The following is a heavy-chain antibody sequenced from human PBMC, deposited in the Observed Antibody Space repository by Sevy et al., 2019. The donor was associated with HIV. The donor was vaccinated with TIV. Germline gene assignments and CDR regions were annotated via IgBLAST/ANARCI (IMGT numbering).Heavy chain of an antibody. CDR2: IRYDGSNK. CDR3: AKLQFGFGELLAIDY. D-gene: IGHD3-10*01. Sequence: GGSLRLSCAASGFTFSSYGMHWVRQAPGKGLEWVAFIRYDGSNKYYADSVKGRFTISRDNSKNTLYLQMNRLRAEDTAVYYCAKLQFGFGELLAIDYWGQGTLVTVSS. J-gene: IGHJ4*02. CDR1: GFTFSSYG. V-gene: IGHV3-30*02.